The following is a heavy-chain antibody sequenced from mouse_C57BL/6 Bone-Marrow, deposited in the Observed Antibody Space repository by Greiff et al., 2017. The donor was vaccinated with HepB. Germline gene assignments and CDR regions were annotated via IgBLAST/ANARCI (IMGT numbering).Heavy chain of an antibody. CDR3: AREDSYDCYDFDY. V-gene: IGHV5-2*03. Sequence: EVMLVESGGGLVQPGESLKLSCESNEYEFPSHDMSWVRKTPEKRLELVAAINSDGGSTYYTDTIERRFIISRDNTKKTPYMQMSRLRSEDTALYDCAREDSYDCYDFDYWGQGTTLTVSS. J-gene: IGHJ2*01. D-gene: IGHD2-12*01. CDR1: EYEFPSHD. CDR2: INSDGGST.